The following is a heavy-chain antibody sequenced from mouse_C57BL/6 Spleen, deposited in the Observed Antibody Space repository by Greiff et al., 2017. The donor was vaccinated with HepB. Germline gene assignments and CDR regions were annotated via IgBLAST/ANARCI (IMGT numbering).Heavy chain of an antibody. CDR3: ARHDYYAMDY. CDR2: IDPSDSYT. Sequence: VQLQQPGAELVRPGTSVKLSCKASGYTFTSYWMHWVKQRPGQGLEWIGEIDPSDSYTNYNQKFKGKATLTVDTSSSTAYMQLSSLTSEDSAVYYCARHDYYAMDYWGQGTSVTVSS. CDR1: GYTFTSYW. V-gene: IGHV1-59*01. J-gene: IGHJ4*01.